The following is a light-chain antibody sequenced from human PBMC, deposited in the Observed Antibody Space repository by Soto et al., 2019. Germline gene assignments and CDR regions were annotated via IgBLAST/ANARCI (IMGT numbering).Light chain of an antibody. CDR2: EVS. J-gene: IGLJ2*01. V-gene: IGLV2-23*02. Sequence: QSALTQPASVSGSPGQSITISCTGTSSDVGSYNLDSWYQQHPGKAPKLMIYEVSKRPSGVSNRFSGSKSGNTASLTISGLQAADEADYYCCSYAGSSTLVFGGGTKLTVL. CDR1: SSDVGSYNL. CDR3: CSYAGSSTLV.